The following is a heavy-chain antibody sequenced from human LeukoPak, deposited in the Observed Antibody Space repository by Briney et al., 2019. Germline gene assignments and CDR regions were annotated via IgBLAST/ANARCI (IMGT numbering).Heavy chain of an antibody. CDR2: IKNDGSQK. V-gene: IGHV3-7*01. CDR3: VWGHDGDY. Sequence: GGSLRLSCAASGFTFTYFWSTSVRQAPGKGLEWVANIKNDGSQKYYADSVEGRFTISRDNAKHLLYLQMHGLRADDTAVYYCVWGHDGDYWGQGTLVTVSS. D-gene: IGHD3-16*01. CDR1: GFTFTYFW. J-gene: IGHJ4*02.